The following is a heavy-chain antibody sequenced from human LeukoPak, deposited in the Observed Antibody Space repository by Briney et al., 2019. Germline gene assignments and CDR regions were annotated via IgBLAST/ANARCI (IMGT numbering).Heavy chain of an antibody. CDR1: GFTFSNYW. CDR2: INQGGSEK. CDR3: ARDFQADSSGYYFVGTDAFDI. V-gene: IGHV3-7*01. J-gene: IGHJ3*02. Sequence: GGSLSLSCAASGFTFSNYWMIWVRQAPGKGPEWVADINQGGSEKYYIDSVKGRFIISRDNAKNSLYLQMNSLRAEDTAVYYCARDFQADSSGYYFVGTDAFDIWGQGTMVTVSS. D-gene: IGHD3-22*01.